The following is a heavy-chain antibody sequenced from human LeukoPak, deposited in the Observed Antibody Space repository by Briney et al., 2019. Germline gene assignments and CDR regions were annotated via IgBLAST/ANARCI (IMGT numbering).Heavy chain of an antibody. CDR3: VRQWGSGWYYGPDY. CDR2: IYYSGST. J-gene: IGHJ4*02. V-gene: IGHV4-39*01. Sequence: PSETLSLTCTVFGGSVSSNSYYWGWIRQPPGKGLEWIGSIYYSGSTYYNPSLKSRVTMSVDASRSQFSLELTSVTAADTAVYYCVRQWGSGWYYGPDYWGQGTLVTVSS. D-gene: IGHD6-19*01. CDR1: GGSVSSNSYY.